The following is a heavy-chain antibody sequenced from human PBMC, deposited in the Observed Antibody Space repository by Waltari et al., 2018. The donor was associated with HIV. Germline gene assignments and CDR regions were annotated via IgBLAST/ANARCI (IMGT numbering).Heavy chain of an antibody. Sequence: EVQLVESGGGLVQPGGSLRLYCASSGFTFSALWMSWVRQAPGKGLEWVANIKQDGSEKHYVDSVKGRFTISRDNAKKSLYLQMNSLRAEDTAVYYCARMGLMMYAIGAFDIWGQGTMVTVSS. V-gene: IGHV3-7*01. CDR2: IKQDGSEK. CDR1: GFTFSALW. CDR3: ARMGLMMYAIGAFDI. J-gene: IGHJ3*02. D-gene: IGHD2-8*01.